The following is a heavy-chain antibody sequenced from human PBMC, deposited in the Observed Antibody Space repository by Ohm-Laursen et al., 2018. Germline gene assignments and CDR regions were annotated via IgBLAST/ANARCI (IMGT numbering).Heavy chain of an antibody. Sequence: ASVKVSCKASGYTFTGYYMHWVRQAPGQGLEWMGWINPNSGGTNYAQKFQGRVTMTRDTSISTAYMELSSLRSDDTAVYYCARVPRIRGGMDVWGQGTTVTVSS. CDR2: INPNSGGT. CDR1: GYTFTGYY. CDR3: ARVPRIRGGMDV. J-gene: IGHJ6*02. D-gene: IGHD2-21*01. V-gene: IGHV1-2*02.